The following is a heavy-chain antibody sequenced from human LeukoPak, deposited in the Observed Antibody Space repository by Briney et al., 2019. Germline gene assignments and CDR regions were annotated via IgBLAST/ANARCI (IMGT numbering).Heavy chain of an antibody. CDR2: ISSSGTYT. Sequence: GGSLRLSCAASGLTFYTYSMNWVRQAPGKGLEWVSSISSSGTYTYYADSVKGRFTISRDNAKNSLYLQMNSLRAEDTAVYYCARVANAYYYYYMDVWGKGTTVTVSS. V-gene: IGHV3-21*01. J-gene: IGHJ6*03. CDR1: GLTFYTYS. CDR3: ARVANAYYYYYMDV.